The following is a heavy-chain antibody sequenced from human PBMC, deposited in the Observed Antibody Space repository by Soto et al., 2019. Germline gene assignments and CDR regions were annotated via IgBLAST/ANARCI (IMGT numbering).Heavy chain of an antibody. D-gene: IGHD3-10*01. CDR2: IYPGDSDT. V-gene: IGHV5-51*01. CDR3: ARHIKSTNWFDP. J-gene: IGHJ5*02. CDR1: GYTFTSYW. Sequence: GESLKISCTGSGYTFTSYWIGWVRQVPGKGLEWMGIIYPGDSDTRYSPSFQGQVTISADKSISTAYLQWSSLKASDSAMYYCARHIKSTNWFDPWGQGTLVTVSS.